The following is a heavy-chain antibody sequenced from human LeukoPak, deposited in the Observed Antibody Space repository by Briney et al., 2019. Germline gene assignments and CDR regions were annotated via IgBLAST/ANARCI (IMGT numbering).Heavy chain of an antibody. J-gene: IGHJ5*02. V-gene: IGHV1-46*01. Sequence: GALGRACCKPAGYPLTTYDMHWVRQAPGPGLEGRGIIDPSGCSTSYAQKFQGRVTMTRDTSTSTVYMELSSLRSEDTAVYYCARHPSNYYDSSGYFGCFDPWGQGTLVTVSS. CDR1: GYPLTTYD. D-gene: IGHD3-22*01. CDR2: IDPSGCST. CDR3: ARHPSNYYDSSGYFGCFDP.